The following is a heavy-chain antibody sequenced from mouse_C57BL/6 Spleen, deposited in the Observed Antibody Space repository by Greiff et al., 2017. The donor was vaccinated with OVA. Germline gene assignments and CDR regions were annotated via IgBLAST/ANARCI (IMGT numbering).Heavy chain of an antibody. CDR1: GFNFKDYY. CDR2: IDPEDGDT. J-gene: IGHJ3*01. V-gene: IGHV14-2*01. Sequence: EVKLQESGAELVKPGASVKLSCTASGFNFKDYYMHWVKQRTEQGLEWIGRIDPEDGDTKYAPKFQGKATITAATSSNTAYLQLSSLTSEDTAGYYCARECDYDGAWLAYWGQGTLVTVSA. D-gene: IGHD2-4*01. CDR3: ARECDYDGAWLAY.